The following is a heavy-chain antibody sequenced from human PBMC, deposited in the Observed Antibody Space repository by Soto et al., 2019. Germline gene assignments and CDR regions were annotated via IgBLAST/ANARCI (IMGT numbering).Heavy chain of an antibody. J-gene: IGHJ4*02. Sequence: QITLKESGPTLVKPTQTLTLTCTFSGFSLSTSAVGVGWIRQPPGKALEWLALIYWDDDKRYSPSLKSRLTITKDISKNQVVLTMTNIDPVDTATYFCARRTISAATDYFDYWGQGTLVTVSS. CDR2: IYWDDDK. CDR1: GFSLSTSAVG. D-gene: IGHD6-13*01. V-gene: IGHV2-5*02. CDR3: ARRTISAATDYFDY.